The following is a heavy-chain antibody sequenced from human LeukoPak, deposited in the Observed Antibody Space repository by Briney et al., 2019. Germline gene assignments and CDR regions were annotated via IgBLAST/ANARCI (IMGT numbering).Heavy chain of an antibody. V-gene: IGHV4-59*01. CDR3: ARMDYYYYGMDV. CDR2: IYYSGST. D-gene: IGHD5-24*01. Sequence: SETLSLTCTVSGGSICSYYWNWIRQPPGKGLIRQPPGKGLEWIGYIYYSGSTNYNPSLKSRVTISVDTSKNQFSLKLSSVTAADTAVYYCARMDYYYYGMDVWGQGTTVTVSS. J-gene: IGHJ6*02. CDR1: GGSICSYY.